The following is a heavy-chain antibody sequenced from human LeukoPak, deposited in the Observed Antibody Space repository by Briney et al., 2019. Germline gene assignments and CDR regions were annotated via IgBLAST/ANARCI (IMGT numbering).Heavy chain of an antibody. Sequence: GGSLRLSCAASGFTFSSYAMSWARQAPGKGLEWVAGISGSGSTTYYADSVKGRFTISRDNSKNTLHLQMNSLRAEDTAVYYCAKPLSAASGTDFDNWGQGTLVTVSS. CDR1: GFTFSSYA. J-gene: IGHJ4*02. V-gene: IGHV3-23*01. CDR2: ISGSGSTT. CDR3: AKPLSAASGTDFDN. D-gene: IGHD6-13*01.